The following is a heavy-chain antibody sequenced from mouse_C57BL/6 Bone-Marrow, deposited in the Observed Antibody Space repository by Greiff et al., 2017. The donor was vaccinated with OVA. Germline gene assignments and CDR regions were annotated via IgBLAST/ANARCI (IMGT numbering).Heavy chain of an antibody. CDR2: IDPENGDT. Sequence: EVQLQQSGAELVRPGASVKLSCTASGFNIKDDYMHSVKQRPEQGLEWIGWIDPENGDTEYASKFQGKATITADTSSNTAYLQLSSLTSEDTAVYYCTTRYGSSYWYFDVWGTGTTVTVSS. CDR1: GFNIKDDY. CDR3: TTRYGSSYWYFDV. V-gene: IGHV14-4*01. D-gene: IGHD1-1*01. J-gene: IGHJ1*03.